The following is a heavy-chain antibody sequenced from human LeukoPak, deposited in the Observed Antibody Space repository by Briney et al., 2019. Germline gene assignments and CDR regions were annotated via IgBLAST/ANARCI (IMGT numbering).Heavy chain of an antibody. V-gene: IGHV3-30*02. CDR1: EFSFSSYG. CDR3: ARALGIQLWLDY. D-gene: IGHD5-18*01. Sequence: GGSLRLSCVASEFSFSSYGMHWVRQAPGKGLEWVAFIRYDGSNKYYADSVKGRFTISRDNSRNTLYLQMNSLRAEDTAVYYCARALGIQLWLDYWGQGTLVTVSS. CDR2: IRYDGSNK. J-gene: IGHJ4*02.